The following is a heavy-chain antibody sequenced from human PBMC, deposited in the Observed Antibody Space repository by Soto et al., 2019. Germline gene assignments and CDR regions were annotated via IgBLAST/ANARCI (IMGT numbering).Heavy chain of an antibody. CDR2: IYHSGRT. CDR3: ARWVEVSLDYFDS. D-gene: IGHD2-15*01. V-gene: IGHV4-31*03. Sequence: TLSLTCTVSGGSITNGYYYWSWVRQNPGKGLEWIGHIYHSGRTYYRPSLKSRVTISVDTSKSQFSLNLSSVTAADTAVYYCARWVEVSLDYFDSWGQGTPVTVSS. J-gene: IGHJ4*02. CDR1: GGSITNGYYY.